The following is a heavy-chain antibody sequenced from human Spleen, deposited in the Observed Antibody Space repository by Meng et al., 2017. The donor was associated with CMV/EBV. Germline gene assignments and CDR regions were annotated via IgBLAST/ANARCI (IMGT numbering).Heavy chain of an antibody. J-gene: IGHJ6*02. Sequence: GGSLRLSCTASGFPVDLNYMSWVRQAPGKGLECVSIIYSGDVTYYADSVKGRFTISRDNSKNTLYLQMNSLRAEDTAVYYCAKGLRSSTSCCLNYGMDVWGQGTTVTVSS. V-gene: IGHV3-53*01. CDR2: IYSGDVT. D-gene: IGHD2-2*01. CDR1: GFPVDLNY. CDR3: AKGLRSSTSCCLNYGMDV.